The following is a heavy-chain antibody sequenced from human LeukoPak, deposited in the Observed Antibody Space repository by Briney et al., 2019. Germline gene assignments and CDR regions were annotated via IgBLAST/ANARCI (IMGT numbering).Heavy chain of an antibody. J-gene: IGHJ6*03. V-gene: IGHV7-4-1*02. Sequence: ASVKVSCKASGYTFTSYAMNWVRQAPGQGLEWMGWINTNTGNPTYAQGFTGRFVFSLDTSVSTAYLQISSLKAEDTAVYYCARVNTVRFTTVTSPYYYYYMDVWGKGTTVTVSS. CDR2: INTNTGNP. CDR1: GYTFTSYA. CDR3: ARVNTVRFTTVTSPYYYYYMDV. D-gene: IGHD4-17*01.